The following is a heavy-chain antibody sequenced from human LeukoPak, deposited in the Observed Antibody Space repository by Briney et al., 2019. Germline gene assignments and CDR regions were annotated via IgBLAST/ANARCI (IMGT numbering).Heavy chain of an antibody. J-gene: IGHJ4*02. CDR3: ARDRVTYFDY. CDR1: GGSIGSSSYY. V-gene: IGHV4-39*02. D-gene: IGHD5-18*01. Sequence: SETRSLACIVAGGSIGSSSYYGGWSRRPPGKGLEWIGSIYYSGSTYYNPSLKSRVTISVDTSKNQFSLKLSSVTAADTAVYYCARDRVTYFDYWGQGTLVTVSS. CDR2: IYYSGST.